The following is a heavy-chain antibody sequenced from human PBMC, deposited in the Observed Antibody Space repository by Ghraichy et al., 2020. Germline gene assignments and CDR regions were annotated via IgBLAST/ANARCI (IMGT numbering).Heavy chain of an antibody. CDR2: INNSGGNT. V-gene: IGHV3-23*01. D-gene: IGHD3-3*01. CDR1: GLTFSSYV. J-gene: IGHJ5*02. Sequence: GGSLRLSCAASGLTFSSYVMTWVRQAPGKGLEWVSTINNSGGNTYYADSVKGRFTISRDNSKNTLYLQMNSLRAEDTAVYYCAKTVASDFWSGYNSWGQGTLVTVSS. CDR3: AKTVASDFWSGYNS.